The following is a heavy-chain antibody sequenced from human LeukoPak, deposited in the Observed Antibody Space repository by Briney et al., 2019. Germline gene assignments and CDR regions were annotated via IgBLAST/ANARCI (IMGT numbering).Heavy chain of an antibody. V-gene: IGHV4-59*12. D-gene: IGHD3-9*01. J-gene: IGHJ4*02. CDR2: IYYSGST. Sequence: SETLSLTCTVSGGSISSYYWSWLRQPPGKGLEWIGYIYYSGSTNYNPSLKSRVTISVDTSKNQFSLKLSSVTAADTAVYYCARSHPILRYFDWLLPFDYWGQGTLVTVSS. CDR3: ARSHPILRYFDWLLPFDY. CDR1: GGSISSYY.